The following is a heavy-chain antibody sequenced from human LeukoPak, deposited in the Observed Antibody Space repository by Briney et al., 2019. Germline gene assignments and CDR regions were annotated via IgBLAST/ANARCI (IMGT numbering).Heavy chain of an antibody. CDR3: ASDFYCSSTSCRGIFDY. V-gene: IGHV4-39*01. D-gene: IGHD2-2*01. Sequence: SQTLSLTCTVSGGSISSGGYYWSWIRQHPGKGLEWIGSIYYSGSTYYNPSLKSRVTISVDTSKNQFSLKLSSVTAADTAVYYCASDFYCSSTSCRGIFDYWGQGTLSPPPQ. CDR2: IYYSGST. CDR1: GGSISSGGYY. J-gene: IGHJ4*02.